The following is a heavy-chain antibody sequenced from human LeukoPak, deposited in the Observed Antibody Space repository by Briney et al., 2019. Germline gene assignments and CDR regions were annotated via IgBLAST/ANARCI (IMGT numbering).Heavy chain of an antibody. CDR1: GFTVSSNY. CDR2: IYSGGST. Sequence: GGSLRLSCAASGFTVSSNYMSWVRQAPGKGLEWVSVIYSGGSTYYADSVKGRFTISRDNSKNTLYLQMNGLRAEDTAVYYCARVGGITMVRGVAFDLWGRGTLVTVSS. CDR3: ARVGGITMVRGVAFDL. J-gene: IGHJ2*01. V-gene: IGHV3-66*01. D-gene: IGHD3-10*01.